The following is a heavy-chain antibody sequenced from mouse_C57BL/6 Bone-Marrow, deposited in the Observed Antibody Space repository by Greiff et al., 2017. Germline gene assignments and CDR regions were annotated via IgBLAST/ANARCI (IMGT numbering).Heavy chain of an antibody. D-gene: IGHD1-1*01. CDR3: ARSGNYGSSSFDY. CDR1: GYTFTSYW. Sequence: VQLQQPGAELVKPGASVKMSCKASGYTFTSYWITWVKQRHGQGLEWIGDIYPGSGSTNYKEKFKSKATLTVDTSSSTAYMQLSSLTSEDSAVYYCARSGNYGSSSFDYWGQGTTLTVSS. J-gene: IGHJ2*01. CDR2: IYPGSGST. V-gene: IGHV1-55*01.